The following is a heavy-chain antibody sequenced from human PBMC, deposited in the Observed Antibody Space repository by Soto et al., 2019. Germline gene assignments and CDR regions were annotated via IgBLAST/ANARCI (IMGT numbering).Heavy chain of an antibody. Sequence: EVQLVESGGGLVKPGGSLRLSCAASGFTFSSYSMNWVRQAPGKGLEWVSSISSSSSYIYYADSVKGRFTISRDNAKNSLYVQMNSLRAEDTAVYYCARDGIAVAGVDYWGQGTLVTVSS. V-gene: IGHV3-21*01. CDR1: GFTFSSYS. CDR2: ISSSSSYI. D-gene: IGHD6-19*01. CDR3: ARDGIAVAGVDY. J-gene: IGHJ4*02.